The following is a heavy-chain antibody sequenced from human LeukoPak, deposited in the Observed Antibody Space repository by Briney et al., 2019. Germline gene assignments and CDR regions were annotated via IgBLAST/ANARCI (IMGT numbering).Heavy chain of an antibody. D-gene: IGHD3-22*01. Sequence: SETLSFTCTVSGGSISSYYWSWIRQPPGKGLEWIGYIYYSGSTNYNPSLKSRVTISVDTSKNQFSLKLSSVTAADTAVYYCARDSGGAYYYDSSGYSPFDYWGQGTLVTVSP. J-gene: IGHJ4*02. V-gene: IGHV4-59*01. CDR1: GGSISSYY. CDR3: ARDSGGAYYYDSSGYSPFDY. CDR2: IYYSGST.